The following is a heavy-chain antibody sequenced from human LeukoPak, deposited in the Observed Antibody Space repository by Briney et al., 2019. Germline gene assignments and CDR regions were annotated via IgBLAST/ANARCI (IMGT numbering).Heavy chain of an antibody. CDR2: FDPEDGET. J-gene: IGHJ6*02. Sequence: ASVKVSCKVSGNTLTELSIQWVRQAPGKGLEWMGGFDPEDGETIFAQKFQGRVTTTGDTSTDTAYMEVSSLTSEDTAVYYCATGAMFGVESFYYFGMTSGAKGPRSSSP. V-gene: IGHV1-24*01. D-gene: IGHD3-3*01. CDR1: GNTLTELS. CDR3: ATGAMFGVESFYYFGMTS.